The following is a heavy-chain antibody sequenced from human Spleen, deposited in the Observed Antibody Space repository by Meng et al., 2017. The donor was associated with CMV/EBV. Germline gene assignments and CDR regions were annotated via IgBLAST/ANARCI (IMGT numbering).Heavy chain of an antibody. V-gene: IGHV3-15*01. J-gene: IGHJ3*02. D-gene: IGHD1-7*01. CDR1: GFTFSNAW. CDR2: IKSKTDGGTT. CDR3: TTTSYNWNYRDAFDI. Sequence: GGSLRLSCAASGFTFSNAWMSWVRQAPGKGLEWVGRIKSKTDGGTTDYAAPVKGRFTISRDDSKNTLYLQMNSLKTEDTAVYYCTTTSYNWNYRDAFDIWGQGTMVTVSS.